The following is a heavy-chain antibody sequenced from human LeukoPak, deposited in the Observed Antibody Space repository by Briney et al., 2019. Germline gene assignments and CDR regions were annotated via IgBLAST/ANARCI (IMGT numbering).Heavy chain of an antibody. V-gene: IGHV3-23*01. J-gene: IGHJ4*02. D-gene: IGHD3-22*01. Sequence: GGSLRLSCAASGFTFSRSAMTWVRQGPGTGLEFVASIIYSGGATYYADSVKGRFTISRDNSKNTLYLQMNSLRAEDTALYYCAKDGLYYDGSEHVYYFDSWGQGTLVTVSP. CDR1: GFTFSRSA. CDR3: AKDGLYYDGSEHVYYFDS. CDR2: IIYSGGAT.